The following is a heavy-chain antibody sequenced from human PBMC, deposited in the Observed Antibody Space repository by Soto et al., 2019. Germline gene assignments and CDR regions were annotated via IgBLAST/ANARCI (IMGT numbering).Heavy chain of an antibody. D-gene: IGHD5-12*01. CDR1: GYTFISYT. CDR2: IIPIFGTA. J-gene: IGHJ2*01. V-gene: IGHV1-69*13. Sequence: ASVKVSCKASGYTFISYTLSWVRQAPGQGLEWMGGIIPIFGTANYAQKFQGRVTITADESTSTAYMELSSLRSEDTAVYYCARGNHRWLQLWYFDLWGRGTLVTVSS. CDR3: ARGNHRWLQLWYFDL.